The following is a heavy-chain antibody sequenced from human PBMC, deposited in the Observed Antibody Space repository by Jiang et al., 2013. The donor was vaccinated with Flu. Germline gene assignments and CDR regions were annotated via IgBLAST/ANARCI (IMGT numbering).Heavy chain of an antibody. CDR1: GFSVYSYT. CDR2: ISYDGTNK. Sequence: SLRLSCEASGFSVYSYTMDWVRQAPGKGLEWVAAISYDGTNKHYGDSVKGRFTISRDNSKNTVYLQMNSLRAEDTAVYYCAKDVGDGYFNRDLGYSYSGMDVWGQGTTVTVSS. CDR3: AKDVGDGYFNRDLGYSYSGMDV. J-gene: IGHJ6*02. D-gene: IGHD5-24*01. V-gene: IGHV3-30*18.